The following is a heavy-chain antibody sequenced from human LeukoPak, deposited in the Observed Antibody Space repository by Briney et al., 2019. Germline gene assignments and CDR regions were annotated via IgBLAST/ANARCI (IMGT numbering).Heavy chain of an antibody. CDR3: ARDGLPATVANWFDP. CDR2: ISRNGIYI. D-gene: IGHD2-15*01. Sequence: PGGSLRLSCAASGFTFNNYTMNWVRQAPGKGLEWVSSISRNGIYIKYADSVKGRFTVSRDNAKNSLYLQMNSLRAEDTAVYYCARDGLPATVANWFDPWGQGPLVTVSS. J-gene: IGHJ5*02. CDR1: GFTFNNYT. V-gene: IGHV3-21*01.